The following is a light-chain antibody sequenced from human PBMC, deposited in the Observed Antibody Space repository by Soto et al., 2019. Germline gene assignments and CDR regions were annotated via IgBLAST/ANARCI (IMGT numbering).Light chain of an antibody. CDR3: SSYTSSSTYV. CDR2: DVN. Sequence: QSVLSQPASLSGSPGQSITISCTGTSSDVGGYNSLSWYQQHPGKVPKLMIYDVNNRPSGVSYRFSGSKSGNTASLTISGLQAEDEADYYCSSYTSSSTYVFGTGTKVTVL. V-gene: IGLV2-14*01. CDR1: SSDVGGYNS. J-gene: IGLJ1*01.